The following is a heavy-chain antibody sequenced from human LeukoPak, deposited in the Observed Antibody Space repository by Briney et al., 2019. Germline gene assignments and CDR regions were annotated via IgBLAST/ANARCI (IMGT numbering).Heavy chain of an antibody. CDR2: ISSGATTM. CDR3: ALLAVASDFDY. J-gene: IGHJ4*02. D-gene: IGHD6-19*01. Sequence: GGSLRLSCAASGFMFRSFEMYWVRQAPGKGLEWVAYISSGATTMYYADSVKGRFTISRDDAKNSLFLQMNSLRAEDTAAYYCALLAVASDFDYWGQGALVTVSS. V-gene: IGHV3-48*03. CDR1: GFMFRSFE.